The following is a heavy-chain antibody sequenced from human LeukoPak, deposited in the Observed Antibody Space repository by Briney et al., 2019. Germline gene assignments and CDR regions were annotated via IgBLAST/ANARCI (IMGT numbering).Heavy chain of an antibody. Sequence: PSETLPLTCTVSGDSISSDYWSWIRQPPGKGLEWIGYIYYSGSTNYNPSLKSRVTISLDTSRNQFSLKLSSVTAADTAVYFCARRGGNYYGWFDPWGQGTLVTVSS. CDR2: IYYSGST. D-gene: IGHD1-26*01. CDR1: GDSISSDY. J-gene: IGHJ5*02. V-gene: IGHV4-59*08. CDR3: ARRGGNYYGWFDP.